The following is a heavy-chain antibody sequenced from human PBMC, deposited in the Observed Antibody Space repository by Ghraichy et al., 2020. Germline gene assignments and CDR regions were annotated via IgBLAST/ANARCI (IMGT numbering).Heavy chain of an antibody. CDR1: GFTFDDYA. CDR3: AKGDFWSGYRILHPPYYYYGMDV. V-gene: IGHV3-9*01. D-gene: IGHD3-3*01. CDR2: ISWNSGSI. J-gene: IGHJ6*02. Sequence: GGSLRLSCAASGFTFDDYAMHWVRQAPGKGLEWVSGISWNSGSIGYADSVKGRFTISRDNAKNFLYLQMNSLRAEDTALYYCAKGDFWSGYRILHPPYYYYGMDVWGQGTTVTVSS.